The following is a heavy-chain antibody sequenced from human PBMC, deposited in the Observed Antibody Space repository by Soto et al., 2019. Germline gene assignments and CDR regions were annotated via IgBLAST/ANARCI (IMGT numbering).Heavy chain of an antibody. Sequence: EVQLVESGGGLVKPGGSLRLSCAASGFTFSNAWMSWVRQAPGKGLEWVGRIKSKTDGGTTDYAAPVKGRFTISRDDSKITLYLQMNSLKTEDTAVYYCTTAVGITMVRGIYFEYLGQGTLVTVSS. J-gene: IGHJ4*02. CDR3: TTAVGITMVRGIYFEY. CDR2: IKSKTDGGTT. D-gene: IGHD3-10*01. CDR1: GFTFSNAW. V-gene: IGHV3-15*01.